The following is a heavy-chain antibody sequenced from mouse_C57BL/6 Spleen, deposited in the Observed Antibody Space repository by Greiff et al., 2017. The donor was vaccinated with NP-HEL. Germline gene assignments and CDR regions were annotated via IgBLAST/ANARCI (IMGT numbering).Heavy chain of an antibody. CDR3: VKAAGPYYGSRSGAMDY. Sequence: EVQGVESGGGLVQPGASLRLSCAASGFTFTDYYMSWVRQPPGKAPEWLALIRNKANGYTTEYTASVKGRFTISRDNSQNILYLQMNTLRAEDSATYYCVKAAGPYYGSRSGAMDYWGQGTSVTVSS. CDR1: GFTFTDYY. V-gene: IGHV7-4*01. CDR2: IRNKANGYTT. J-gene: IGHJ4*01. D-gene: IGHD1-1*01.